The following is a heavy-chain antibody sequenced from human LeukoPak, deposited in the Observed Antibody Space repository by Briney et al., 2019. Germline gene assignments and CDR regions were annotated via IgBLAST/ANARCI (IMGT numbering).Heavy chain of an antibody. V-gene: IGHV1-69*04. D-gene: IGHD3-10*01. CDR3: ARDPMVRGVIYYYYGMDV. CDR1: GGTFSSYA. Sequence: ASVKVSCKASGGTFSSYAISWVRQAPGQGLEWMGRIIPILGIANYAQKFQGRVTITADKSTSTAYMELSSLRSEDTAVYYCARDPMVRGVIYYYYGMDVWGQGTTVTVSS. CDR2: IIPILGIA. J-gene: IGHJ6*02.